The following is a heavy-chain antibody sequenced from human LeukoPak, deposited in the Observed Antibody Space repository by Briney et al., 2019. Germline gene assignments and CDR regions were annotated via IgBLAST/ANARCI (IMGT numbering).Heavy chain of an antibody. CDR1: GFSLSNYG. V-gene: IGHV3-30*18. J-gene: IGHJ3*02. D-gene: IGHD1-26*01. CDR3: AKEEGWGVNSFDM. Sequence: GGSLRLSCAASGFSLSNYGMNWVRQAPGKGPEWVAIISSDGRTQIYVDSVKGRFTISRDNLKNTLNLQMNYLEAEDTAVYYCAKEEGWGVNSFDMWGQGTMVTVSS. CDR2: ISSDGRTQ.